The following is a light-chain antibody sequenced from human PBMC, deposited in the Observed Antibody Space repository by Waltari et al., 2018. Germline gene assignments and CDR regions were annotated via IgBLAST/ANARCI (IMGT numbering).Light chain of an antibody. CDR3: ATWDNTLSGWV. Sequence: QSVLTQPPSVSEAPRQRVAISCSGSRSNIGNNAVNWYLQVPGKAPKLLIYYDDLLPSGVSDRFSGSRSGTSASLAISWLQSEDEGDYYCATWDNTLSGWVFGGGTRLTVL. CDR1: RSNIGNNA. CDR2: YDD. V-gene: IGLV1-36*01. J-gene: IGLJ3*02.